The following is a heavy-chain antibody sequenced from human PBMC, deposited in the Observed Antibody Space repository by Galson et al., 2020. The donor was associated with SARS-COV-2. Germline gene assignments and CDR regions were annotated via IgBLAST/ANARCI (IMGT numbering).Heavy chain of an antibody. Sequence: SETLSLTCAVYGGSFSGYYWSWIRQPPGKGLEWNGKITESGGTDYHPSLKSRVTISLDTSTSQFSLKLTSVTAADTAVYYCVREWDFWGQGTLVTVSS. CDR1: GGSFSGYY. CDR3: VREWDF. D-gene: IGHD1-26*01. V-gene: IGHV4-34*01. J-gene: IGHJ4*02. CDR2: ITESGGT.